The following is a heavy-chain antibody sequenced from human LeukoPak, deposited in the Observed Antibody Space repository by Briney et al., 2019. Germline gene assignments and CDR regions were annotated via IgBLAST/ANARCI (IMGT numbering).Heavy chain of an antibody. Sequence: ASVNVSCKASGYTFTGYFMHWVRQAPGQGLQWMGWINPNIGDTHYAQKFRGRVTMTRDTSISTVYMELSRLTSDDTAVYYCARMDLYGGYSIGFDSWGQGTLVIVSS. V-gene: IGHV1-2*02. D-gene: IGHD4-23*01. J-gene: IGHJ5*01. CDR1: GYTFTGYF. CDR2: INPNIGDT. CDR3: ARMDLYGGYSIGFDS.